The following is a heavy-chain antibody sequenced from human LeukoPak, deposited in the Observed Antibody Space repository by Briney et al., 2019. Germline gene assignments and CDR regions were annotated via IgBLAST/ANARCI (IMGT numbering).Heavy chain of an antibody. Sequence: PGGSLRLSCAASGFTFSSYAMHWVRQAPGKGLEWVAVISYDGSNKYYADSVKGRFTISRDNSKNTLYLQMNSLRPEDTALYYCARDRGVSGNYYDYWGQGTLVTVSS. V-gene: IGHV3-30-3*01. CDR3: ARDRGVSGNYYDY. CDR2: ISYDGSNK. D-gene: IGHD3-10*01. J-gene: IGHJ4*02. CDR1: GFTFSSYA.